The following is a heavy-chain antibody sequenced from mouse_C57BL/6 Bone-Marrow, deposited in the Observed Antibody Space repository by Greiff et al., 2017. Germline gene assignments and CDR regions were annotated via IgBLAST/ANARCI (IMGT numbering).Heavy chain of an antibody. V-gene: IGHV1-52*01. CDR1: GYTFTSYW. Sequence: VQLQQPGAELVRPGSSVKLSCKASGYTFTSYWMHWVKQRPIQGLEWIGNIDPSDSETHYNQKFKDKATLTVDKSSSTAYMQLSSLTSEDSAVYYWARSGDYDGTPFDYWGQGTTLTVSS. CDR3: ARSGDYDGTPFDY. D-gene: IGHD2-4*01. CDR2: IDPSDSET. J-gene: IGHJ2*01.